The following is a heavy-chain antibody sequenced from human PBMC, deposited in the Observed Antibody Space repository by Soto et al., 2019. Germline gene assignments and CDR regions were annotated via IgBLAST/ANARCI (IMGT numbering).Heavy chain of an antibody. CDR2: ISAYNGNT. J-gene: IGHJ4*02. D-gene: IGHD2-15*01. CDR1: GYTFTSYG. V-gene: IGHV1-18*01. CDR3: ARAVYCSGGSCYLGY. Sequence: QVQLVQSGAEVKKPGASVKVSCKASGYTFTSYGISWVRQAPGQGLDWMGWISAYNGNTNYAQKLQGRVTMTTDTSTSTAYRELRSLRSDDTAVYYCARAVYCSGGSCYLGYWGQGTLVTVSS.